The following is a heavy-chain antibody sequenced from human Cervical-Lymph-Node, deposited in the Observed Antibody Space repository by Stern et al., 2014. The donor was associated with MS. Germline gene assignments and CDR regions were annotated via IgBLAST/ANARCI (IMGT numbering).Heavy chain of an antibody. CDR1: GYTFTSNK. V-gene: IGHV1-46*01. J-gene: IGHJ5*02. Sequence: QVQLVESGAEVKKPGASVKVSCKAFGYTFTSNKMHWVRQAPGQGLEWMGIIDPGGGSTRYTQKLQGRATMTSATSTSTVYMTLTSLRSEDTAVYSCARDNGGWSVDPWGQGTLVIVSS. CDR2: IDPGGGST. D-gene: IGHD6-19*01. CDR3: ARDNGGWSVDP.